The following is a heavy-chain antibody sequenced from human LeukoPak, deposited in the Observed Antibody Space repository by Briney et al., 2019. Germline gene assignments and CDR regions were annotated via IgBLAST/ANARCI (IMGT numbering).Heavy chain of an antibody. CDR3: ARGSVKYDSSGYYYDYYYYGMDV. V-gene: IGHV4-34*01. Sequence: SETLSVTCAVYGWSFSGYYWSWIRQPPGKGLEWIGEINHSGSTNYNPSLKSRVTISVDTSKNQFSLKLSSVTAADTAVYYCARGSVKYDSSGYYYDYYYYGMDVWGQGTTVTVSS. D-gene: IGHD3-22*01. J-gene: IGHJ6*02. CDR1: GWSFSGYY. CDR2: INHSGST.